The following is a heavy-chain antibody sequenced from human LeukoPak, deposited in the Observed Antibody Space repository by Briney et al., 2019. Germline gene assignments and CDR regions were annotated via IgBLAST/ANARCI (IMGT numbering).Heavy chain of an antibody. CDR2: ISGSGGNP. Sequence: PGGSLRLSCAASGFTFSNYAMTWVRQTPGKGLEWVSGISGSGGNPYYADSVKGRFTISRDNSKNTVYLQMNSLRADDTAVYYCAKGLSTSYYSDFDYWGQGTLVTVSS. J-gene: IGHJ4*02. CDR3: AKGLSTSYYSDFDY. CDR1: GFTFSNYA. V-gene: IGHV3-23*01. D-gene: IGHD2-2*01.